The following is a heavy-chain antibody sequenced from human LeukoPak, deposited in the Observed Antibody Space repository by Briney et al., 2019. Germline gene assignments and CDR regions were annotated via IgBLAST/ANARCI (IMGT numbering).Heavy chain of an antibody. Sequence: PGGSLRLSCAASGFIFSGYWMNWVRQAPGKGLEWVANIKQDGSEQHYVDSVRGRFTISRDNAKNSLYLQMNSLRVEDTAVYYCARDGFVGAADYWCQGTLVTVSP. D-gene: IGHD6-13*01. CDR1: GFIFSGYW. J-gene: IGHJ4*02. V-gene: IGHV3-7*01. CDR2: IKQDGSEQ. CDR3: ARDGFVGAADY.